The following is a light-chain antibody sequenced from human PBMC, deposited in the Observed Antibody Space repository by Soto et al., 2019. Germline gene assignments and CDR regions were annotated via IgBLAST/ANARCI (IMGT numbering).Light chain of an antibody. CDR1: QTISSW. V-gene: IGKV1-5*03. J-gene: IGKJ1*01. CDR2: KAS. Sequence: DIPMTQSPSTLSASVGDRVTITCRASQTISSWLAWYQQKPGKAPKLLIYKASSLESGVPSRFSGSGSGTEVTLGISSLQPDDFATYYCQQYNDYSTFGQGTKVEIK. CDR3: QQYNDYST.